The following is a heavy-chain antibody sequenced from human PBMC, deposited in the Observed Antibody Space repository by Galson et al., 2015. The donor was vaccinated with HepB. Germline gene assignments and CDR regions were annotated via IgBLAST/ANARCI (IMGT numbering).Heavy chain of an antibody. CDR3: ARVAGQVPAAIPYSYGYYYYYGMDV. CDR2: IYSGGST. CDR1: GFTVSSNY. Sequence: SLRLSCAASGFTVSSNYMSWVRRAPGKGLEWVSVIYSGGSTYYADSVKGRFTISRDNSKNTLYLQMNSLRAEDTAVYYCARVAGQVPAAIPYSYGYYYYYGMDVWGQGTTVTVSS. V-gene: IGHV3-53*01. D-gene: IGHD2-2*02. J-gene: IGHJ6*02.